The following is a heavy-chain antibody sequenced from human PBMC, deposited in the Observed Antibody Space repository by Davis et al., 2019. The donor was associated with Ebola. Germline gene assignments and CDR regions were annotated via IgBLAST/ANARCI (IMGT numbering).Heavy chain of an antibody. CDR2: INHSGSS. V-gene: IGHV4-34*01. D-gene: IGHD3-3*01. CDR3: AKSGLSFGVVKYHYGMDV. Sequence: SETLSLTCAVYGGSFKSYYWNWIRQPPGKGLEWIGEINHSGSSKYNPSLKSRVTMSADTSKNQFSLKLSSVTAADTAVYYCAKSGLSFGVVKYHYGMDVWGKGTTVTVSS. J-gene: IGHJ6*04. CDR1: GGSFKSYY.